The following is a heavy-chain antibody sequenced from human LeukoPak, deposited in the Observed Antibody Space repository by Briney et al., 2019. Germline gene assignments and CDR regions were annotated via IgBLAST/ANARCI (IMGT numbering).Heavy chain of an antibody. J-gene: IGHJ4*02. Sequence: GRSLRLSCAASGFTFNNYAIHWVRQAPGKGLEWVAIISFDGGNKYYADSVRGRFTISRDNSKNTLYLQMNSLRAEDTAVYYCARDGIVGSPLFKFDYWGQGTLVTVSS. D-gene: IGHD1-26*01. CDR1: GFTFNNYA. CDR3: ARDGIVGSPLFKFDY. CDR2: ISFDGGNK. V-gene: IGHV3-30-3*01.